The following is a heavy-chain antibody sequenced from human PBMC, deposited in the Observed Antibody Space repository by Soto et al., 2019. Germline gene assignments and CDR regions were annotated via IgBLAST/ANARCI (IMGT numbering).Heavy chain of an antibody. CDR3: AREEGADGAFDI. CDR1: GGSISSGDYY. J-gene: IGHJ3*02. V-gene: IGHV4-30-4*01. Sequence: PSETLSLTCTVSGGSISSGDYYWSWIRQPPGKGLEWIGYIYYSGSTYYNPSLKSRVTISVDTSKNQFSLKLGSVTAVDTAVYYCAREEGADGAFDIWGPGTMVTV. CDR2: IYYSGST.